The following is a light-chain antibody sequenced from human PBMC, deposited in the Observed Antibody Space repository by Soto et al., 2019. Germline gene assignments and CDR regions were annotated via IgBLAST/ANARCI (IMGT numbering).Light chain of an antibody. V-gene: IGKV3-11*01. CDR1: QSVSNY. CDR3: QQRSNWPLT. Sequence: EIVLTQSPATLSLSPGERATLSCRASQSVSNYFAWYQQKPGQAPRLLIYDASNSATGIPARFIGSGSGTDFTLTISRREPEDFEVYYCQQRSNWPLTFGKGTNVELK. CDR2: DAS. J-gene: IGKJ1*01.